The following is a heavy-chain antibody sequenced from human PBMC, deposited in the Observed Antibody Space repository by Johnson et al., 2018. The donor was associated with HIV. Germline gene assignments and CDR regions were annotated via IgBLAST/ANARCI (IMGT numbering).Heavy chain of an antibody. D-gene: IGHD6-13*01. V-gene: IGHV3-11*01. CDR3: ARATSASGTDNDAFDI. J-gene: IGHJ3*02. CDR1: GFIFSDYY. CDR2: ISSSGRTI. Sequence: QVQLVESGGDLVKPGGSMRLSCAASGFIFSDYYMTWIRQAPGKGLESISYISSSGRTIYYADSVKGRFTISRDNSKNTLYLQMNSLRAEDTAIYHCARATSASGTDNDAFDIWGQGTMVTVSS.